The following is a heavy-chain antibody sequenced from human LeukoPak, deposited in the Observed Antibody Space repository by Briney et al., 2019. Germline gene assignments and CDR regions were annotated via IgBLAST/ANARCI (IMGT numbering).Heavy chain of an antibody. CDR2: IDKEGSAA. CDR3: ARGGYSGSYYRFD. CDR1: GFIFTNYW. Sequence: GGSLRLSCVSSGFIFTNYWMHWIRQVPGKGPVWVGRIDKEGSAAFYAESVKGRFTISRDNVKSTVYLQMNSLTAEDTAVYHCARGGYSGSYYRFDWGQGTLVTVSS. J-gene: IGHJ4*02. V-gene: IGHV3-74*01. D-gene: IGHD1-26*01.